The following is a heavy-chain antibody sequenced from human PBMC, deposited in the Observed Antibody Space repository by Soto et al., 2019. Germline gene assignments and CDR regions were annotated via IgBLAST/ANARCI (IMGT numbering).Heavy chain of an antibody. CDR2: LIPMFATA. CDR3: ARDGHFDFWRDPGFDP. V-gene: IGHV1-69*01. CDR1: GGTFSSYT. Sequence: QVQLVQSGAEVKKPGSSVKVSCKASGGTFSSYTVNCVRQAPGQGLEWMGGLIPMFATAGYAQKCQGRLTITADESTNTDFMELSSLRFEDTAMYYCARDGHFDFWRDPGFDPWGQGTLVTVSS. J-gene: IGHJ5*02. D-gene: IGHD3-3*01.